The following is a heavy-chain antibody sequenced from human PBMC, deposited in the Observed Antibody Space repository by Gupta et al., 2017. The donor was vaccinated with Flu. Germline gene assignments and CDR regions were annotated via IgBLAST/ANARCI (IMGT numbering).Heavy chain of an antibody. J-gene: IGHJ3*02. CDR2: ISSSSSYI. CDR1: DFPFNTYY. V-gene: IGHV3-21*01. CDR3: VRHFSDRDAFDI. D-gene: IGHD2/OR15-2a*01. Sequence: EVQLVESGGGLVKPGGSRGLSGAASDFPFNTYYMTWFRQPPGKGLEWVSSISSSSSYIYYADSVKGRFTISRDNAENSLFLQMNSLRAEDTAVYYCVRHFSDRDAFDIWGQGTMVTV.